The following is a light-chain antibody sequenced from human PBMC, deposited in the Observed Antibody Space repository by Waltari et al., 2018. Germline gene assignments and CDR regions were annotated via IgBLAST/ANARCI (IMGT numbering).Light chain of an antibody. J-gene: IGKJ1*01. CDR2: EVS. V-gene: IGKV2D-29*02. CDR1: QSLLHRDGKTY. Sequence: DIVMTQTPLSLSVTPGQPAYIPCKSSQSLLHRDGKTYLCWYLQRPGQSPELLIYEVSKRFSGVPDRFNGSGSGTDFTLKISRVEADDVGVYYCMQSIEVPRTFGQGTKVEMK. CDR3: MQSIEVPRT.